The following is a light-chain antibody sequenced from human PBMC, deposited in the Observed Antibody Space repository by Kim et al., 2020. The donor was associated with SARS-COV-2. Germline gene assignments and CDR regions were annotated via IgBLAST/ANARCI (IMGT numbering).Light chain of an antibody. V-gene: IGKV3-11*01. CDR1: QRVSSY. J-gene: IGKJ4*01. CDR2: DAS. Sequence: PGERTHLSGRASQRVSSYLAWYQQKPGQAPRLLIYDASNRATGIPARFSGSGSGTDFTLTISSLEPEDFAVYYCQQRSNWPPGLTCGGGTKVDIK. CDR3: QQRSNWPPGLT.